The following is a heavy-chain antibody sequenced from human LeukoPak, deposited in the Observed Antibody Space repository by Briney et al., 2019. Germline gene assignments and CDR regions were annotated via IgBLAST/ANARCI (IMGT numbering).Heavy chain of an antibody. J-gene: IGHJ4*02. D-gene: IGHD3-16*02. V-gene: IGHV4-34*12. Sequence: SETLSLTCVVYGESFSGYYWTWIRQPPGKGLEWIGEIIDTGSTKYNSSLKSRVTIAVDTSKNQFSLKLSSVTAADTAVYYCASSLSRIMITFGGVIGTNFEHWGQGTLVTVSS. CDR3: ASSLSRIMITFGGVIGTNFEH. CDR1: GESFSGYY. CDR2: IIDTGST.